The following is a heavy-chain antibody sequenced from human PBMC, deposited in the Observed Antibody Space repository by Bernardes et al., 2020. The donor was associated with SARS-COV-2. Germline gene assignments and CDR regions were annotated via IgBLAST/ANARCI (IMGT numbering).Heavy chain of an antibody. V-gene: IGHV4-34*01. D-gene: IGHD3-16*01. Sequence: TLSLTCAVYGGSFSGYYWSWIRQPPGKGLEWIGEINHSGSTNYNPSLKSRVTISVDTSKNQFSLKLSSVTAADTAVYYCARHTPGGGGDAFDIWGQGTMVTVSS. CDR1: GGSFSGYY. CDR2: INHSGST. CDR3: ARHTPGGGGDAFDI. J-gene: IGHJ3*02.